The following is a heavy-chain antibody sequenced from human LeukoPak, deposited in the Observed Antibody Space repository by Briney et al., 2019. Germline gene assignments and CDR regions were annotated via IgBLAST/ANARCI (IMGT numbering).Heavy chain of an antibody. J-gene: IGHJ3*02. Sequence: PSETLSLTCTVSGYSISSGYYWGWIRQPPGKGLEWIGSIYHSGSTYYNPSLKSRVTISVDTPKNQFSLKLSSVTAADTAVYYCARVRQQPVGNDAFDIWGQGTMVTVSS. CDR1: GYSISSGYY. CDR2: IYHSGST. V-gene: IGHV4-38-2*02. CDR3: ARVRQQPVGNDAFDI. D-gene: IGHD6-13*01.